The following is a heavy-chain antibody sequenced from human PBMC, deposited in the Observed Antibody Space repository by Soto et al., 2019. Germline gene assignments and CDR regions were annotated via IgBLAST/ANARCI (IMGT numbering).Heavy chain of an antibody. J-gene: IGHJ6*03. CDR2: IYDSGSA. Sequence: WTGIRQHPGKGLEWIGYIYDSGSAFYNPSLKSRVTMSVDTSKNQFSLNLRSVTAADTAVFYCARGILRPNHYMDVWGKGTAVAVSS. D-gene: IGHD1-26*01. CDR3: ARGILRPNHYMDV. V-gene: IGHV4-31*02.